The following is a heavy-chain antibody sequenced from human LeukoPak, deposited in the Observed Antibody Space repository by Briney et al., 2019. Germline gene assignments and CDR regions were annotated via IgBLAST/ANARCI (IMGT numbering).Heavy chain of an antibody. CDR3: RREGRGSPRGSLDF. CDR1: GGSITSYY. V-gene: IGHV4-59*01. CDR2: IFYSGTT. Sequence: SETLSLTCTVSGGSITSYYWTWIRQPPGKGLEYIGFIFYSGTTNYNPSLKSRVTISLDTSKNQSSLRLTSVTAADTAVYYARREGRGSPRGSLDFWGQGALVTVSS. J-gene: IGHJ4*02. D-gene: IGHD3-10*01.